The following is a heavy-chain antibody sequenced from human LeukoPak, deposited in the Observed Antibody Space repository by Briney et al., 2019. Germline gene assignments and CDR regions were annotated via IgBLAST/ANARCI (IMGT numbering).Heavy chain of an antibody. CDR2: IYSGGST. V-gene: IGHV3-66*01. Sequence: GGSLRLSCAASGFTVSSNYMSWVRQAPGKGLEWVSVIYSGGSTYYADSVKGRFTISRDNSKNTLYLQMNSLRAEDTAVYYCARAPRERYFDWSLPRPYYFDYWGQGTLVTVSS. D-gene: IGHD3-9*01. CDR1: GFTVSSNY. CDR3: ARAPRERYFDWSLPRPYYFDY. J-gene: IGHJ4*02.